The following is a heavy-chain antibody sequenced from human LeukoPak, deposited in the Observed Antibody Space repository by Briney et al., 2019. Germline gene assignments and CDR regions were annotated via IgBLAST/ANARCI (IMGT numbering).Heavy chain of an antibody. D-gene: IGHD3-3*01. CDR3: ARHFPFWSGYYPDHYYYMDV. J-gene: IGHJ6*03. Sequence: SETLSLTCTVSGDSINSYYWSWIRQPPGKGLEWIGNIHTSGSTNYNPSLKSRVTISLDTSKKQFSLKLSSVTAVDTAVYYCARHFPFWSGYYPDHYYYMDVWGKGTTVTVSS. CDR2: IHTSGST. V-gene: IGHV4-4*09. CDR1: GDSINSYY.